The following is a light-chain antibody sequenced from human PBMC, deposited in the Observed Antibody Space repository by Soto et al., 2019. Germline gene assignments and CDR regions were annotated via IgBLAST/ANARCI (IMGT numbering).Light chain of an antibody. V-gene: IGKV1-39*01. CDR2: ATS. CDR1: QPISTY. J-gene: IGKJ2*01. CDR3: QQSYTSPFT. Sequence: DIQMTQSPSSLSASVGDRVTITCRASQPISTYLNWYQQRPGKAPKFLISATSTLHSGVPARFSGSGSGTGFTLTISTLSPEDVGTYFCQQSYTSPFTFGQGTRLEI.